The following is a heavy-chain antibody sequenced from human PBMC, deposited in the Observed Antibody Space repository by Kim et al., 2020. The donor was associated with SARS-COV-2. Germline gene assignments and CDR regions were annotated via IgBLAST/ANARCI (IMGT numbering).Heavy chain of an antibody. CDR3: AKAQGYCSSTSCPHYYYG. CDR2: ISYDGSNK. CDR1: GFTFSSYG. V-gene: IGHV3-30*18. D-gene: IGHD2-2*01. Sequence: GGSLRLSCAASGFTFSSYGMHWVRQAPGKGLEWVAVISYDGSNKYYADSVKGRFTISRDNSKNTLYLQMNSLRAEDTAVYYCAKAQGYCSSTSCPHYYYG. J-gene: IGHJ6*01.